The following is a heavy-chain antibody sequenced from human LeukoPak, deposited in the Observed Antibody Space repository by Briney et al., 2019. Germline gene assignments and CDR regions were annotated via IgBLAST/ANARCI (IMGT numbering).Heavy chain of an antibody. CDR2: ISAYNGHT. Sequence: ASVKVSCKASGYTFISYGISWVRQAPGQGLEWMGWISAYNGHTSYGQKLQGRVTMTTDTSTSTAYMELRSLRSDDTAVYFCARDLSSNWGYDYYYGMDVWGQGTTVTVSS. V-gene: IGHV1-18*01. J-gene: IGHJ6*02. CDR1: GYTFISYG. D-gene: IGHD7-27*01. CDR3: ARDLSSNWGYDYYYGMDV.